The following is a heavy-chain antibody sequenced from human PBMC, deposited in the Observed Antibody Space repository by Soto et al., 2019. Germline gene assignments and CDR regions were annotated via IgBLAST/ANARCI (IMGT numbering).Heavy chain of an antibody. CDR1: GLNFISYS. CDR3: ARAKEDDILTGYFYYFDY. J-gene: IGHJ4*02. Sequence: GFQRVSSAASGLNFISYSRNWVRQNTGKGLEWVSSISSSSSYIYYADSVKGRFTISRDNAKNSLYLQMNSLRAEDTAVYYCARAKEDDILTGYFYYFDYWGQGTLVTVSS. D-gene: IGHD3-9*01. CDR2: ISSSSSYI. V-gene: IGHV3-21*01.